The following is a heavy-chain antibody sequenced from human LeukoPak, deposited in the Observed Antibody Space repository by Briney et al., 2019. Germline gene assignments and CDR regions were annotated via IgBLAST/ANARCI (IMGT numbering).Heavy chain of an antibody. D-gene: IGHD1-26*01. CDR2: IYYSGST. Sequence: SETLSLTCTVSGGSISSYYWSWIRQPPGKGLEGIGYIYYSGSTNYNPSLKSRVTISVDTSKNQFSLKLSSVTAADTAVYYCARRGAYYGNFDYWGQGTLVTVSS. V-gene: IGHV4-59*08. J-gene: IGHJ4*02. CDR3: ARRGAYYGNFDY. CDR1: GGSISSYY.